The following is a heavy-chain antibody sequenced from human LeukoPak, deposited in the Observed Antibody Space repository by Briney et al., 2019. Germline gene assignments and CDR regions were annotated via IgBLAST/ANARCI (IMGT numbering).Heavy chain of an antibody. CDR2: IYYSGST. Sequence: SETLSLTCTVSGGSISSYYWSWIRQPPGKGLEWIGYIYYSGSTNYNPSLKSRVTISVDTSKNQFSLKLSSVTAADTAVYYCARGTYYYDSSGYYQTVLKLHYFDYWGQGTLVTVSS. V-gene: IGHV4-59*01. D-gene: IGHD3-22*01. J-gene: IGHJ4*02. CDR1: GGSISSYY. CDR3: ARGTYYYDSSGYYQTVLKLHYFDY.